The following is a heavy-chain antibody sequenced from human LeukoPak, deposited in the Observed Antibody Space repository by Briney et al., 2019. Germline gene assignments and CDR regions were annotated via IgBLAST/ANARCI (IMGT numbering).Heavy chain of an antibody. V-gene: IGHV3-7*01. J-gene: IGHJ4*02. CDR3: ARVPFWCSTSCYNLPSSGPFDY. CDR2: IKQDGSEK. D-gene: IGHD2-2*02. CDR1: GFTFSSYW. Sequence: GGSLRLSCAASGFTFSSYWMSWVHQAPGKGMEWVANIKQDGSEKYYVDSVKGRFAISRDNAKNSLYLQMNSLRAEDTAVYYCARVPFWCSTSCYNLPSSGPFDYWGQGTLVTVSS.